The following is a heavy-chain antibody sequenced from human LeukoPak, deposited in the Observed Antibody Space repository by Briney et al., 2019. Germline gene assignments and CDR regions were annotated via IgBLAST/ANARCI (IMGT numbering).Heavy chain of an antibody. D-gene: IGHD2-2*01. CDR2: ISDSGDST. Sequence: GGSLRLSCAASGFTFSNFGISWVRQAPGKGLEWVSAISDSGDSTYYADSVKGRFTVSRDNSKNTLYLQMNSLRAEDTAVYYCAKRGWERSAAASPNFDYWGQGTLVTVSS. CDR1: GFTFSNFG. J-gene: IGHJ4*02. V-gene: IGHV3-23*01. CDR3: AKRGWERSAAASPNFDY.